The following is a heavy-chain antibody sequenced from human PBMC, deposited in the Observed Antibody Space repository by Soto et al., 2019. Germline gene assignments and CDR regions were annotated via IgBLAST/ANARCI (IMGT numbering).Heavy chain of an antibody. V-gene: IGHV3-21*01. CDR3: ATVSGDYEVFDYYGMDV. Sequence: EVQLVESGGGLVKPGGSLRLSCAASGFTFSSYSMNWVRQAPGKGLEWVSSISSSSSYIYYADSVKGRFTISRDNAKNSLYLQMNSLRAEDTAVYYCATVSGDYEVFDYYGMDVWGQGTTVTVSS. CDR1: GFTFSSYS. D-gene: IGHD4-17*01. J-gene: IGHJ6*02. CDR2: ISSSSSYI.